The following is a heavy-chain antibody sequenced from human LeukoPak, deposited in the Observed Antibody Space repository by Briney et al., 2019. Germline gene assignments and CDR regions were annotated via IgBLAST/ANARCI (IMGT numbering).Heavy chain of an antibody. J-gene: IGHJ5*02. D-gene: IGHD5-18*01. V-gene: IGHV4-59*01. CDR1: GGSISGYY. Sequence: SETLSLTCTVSGGSISGYYWMWIRQSPGKGLEWIGHVSHSGSTNYNPSLKSRVTISVGRSKNQISLKLISVTAADTAVYYCARGYNYDIYGWFGPWGQGTLVTVSS. CDR3: ARGYNYDIYGWFGP. CDR2: VSHSGST.